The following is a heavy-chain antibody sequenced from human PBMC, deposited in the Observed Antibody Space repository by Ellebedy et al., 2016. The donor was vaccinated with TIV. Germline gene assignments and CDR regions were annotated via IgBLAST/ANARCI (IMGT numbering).Heavy chain of an antibody. V-gene: IGHV3-7*03. D-gene: IGHD6-6*01. Sequence: PGGSLRLSCVASRFAFSSYWMSWVRQAPGKGLEWVANIKQDGSEKNYVDSVKGRFTISRDNAKNSLYLQMNSLRVEDTAVYYCTSEYSSSSRWWYWGQGTLVTVSS. J-gene: IGHJ4*02. CDR3: TSEYSSSSRWWY. CDR2: IKQDGSEK. CDR1: RFAFSSYW.